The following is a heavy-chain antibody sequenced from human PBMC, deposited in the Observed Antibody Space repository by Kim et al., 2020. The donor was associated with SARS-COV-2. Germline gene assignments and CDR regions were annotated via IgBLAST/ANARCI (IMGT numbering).Heavy chain of an antibody. D-gene: IGHD3-9*01. CDR2: ISDDGGGT. CDR1: GFPFSTYA. CDR3: AKCRGVLLVNYSFDS. V-gene: IGHV3-23*01. J-gene: IGHJ4*01. Sequence: GGSLRLSCAASGFPFSTYAMSWVRQAPGKGLEWVSLISDDGGGTYYTDSVKGRFTISRDNSKNTLYLQMNSLRAEDTAVYYCAKCRGVLLVNYSFDSWG.